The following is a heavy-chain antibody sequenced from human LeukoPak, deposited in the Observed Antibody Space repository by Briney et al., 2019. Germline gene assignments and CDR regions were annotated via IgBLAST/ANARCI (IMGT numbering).Heavy chain of an antibody. CDR1: GDFITSYY. CDR3: ARNFGSGNYFDY. J-gene: IGHJ4*02. D-gene: IGHD3-10*01. CDR2: AYYIGST. V-gene: IGHV4-59*12. Sequence: PSETLSLTCSVSGDFITSYYWTWIRQPPGEGLEWIGYAYYIGSTNYNPSLKSRVTISVDTSKNQLSLRLSSVTAADTAVYYCARNFGSGNYFDYWGQGTLVTVSS.